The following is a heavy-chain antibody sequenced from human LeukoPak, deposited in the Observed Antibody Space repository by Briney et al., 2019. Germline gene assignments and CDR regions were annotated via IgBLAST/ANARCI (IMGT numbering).Heavy chain of an antibody. D-gene: IGHD6-13*01. Sequence: SETLSLTCSVSGGSVSSANYYWRWVRQPPGKGLEWIGYIYYSGSTTYNPSLKSRVTISVDTSKNQFSLKLTSVTAAGTGVYYCARRAAAGPGAESYWGQGTLVTVSS. V-gene: IGHV4-61*01. CDR1: GGSVSSANYY. J-gene: IGHJ4*02. CDR3: ARRAAAGPGAESY. CDR2: IYYSGST.